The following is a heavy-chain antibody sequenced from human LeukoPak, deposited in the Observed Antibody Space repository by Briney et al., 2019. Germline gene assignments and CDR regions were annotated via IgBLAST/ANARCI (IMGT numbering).Heavy chain of an antibody. CDR2: INSRSTSI. Sequence: GSLRLSCAASGFTFNLYSMKWVRQAPGEGLEGPSYINSRSTSILYADSVKGRFTISRDNDEDSLYLQMDNLRAEDTAVYYCTTGNTVTTKLYWGQGTLVTVSS. D-gene: IGHD4-11*01. CDR3: TTGNTVTTKLY. CDR1: GFTFNLYS. V-gene: IGHV3-48*01. J-gene: IGHJ4*02.